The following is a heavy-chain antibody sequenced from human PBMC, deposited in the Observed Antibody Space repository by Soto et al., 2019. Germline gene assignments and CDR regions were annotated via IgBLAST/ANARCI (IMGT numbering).Heavy chain of an antibody. Sequence: SVKVSCKASGGTFSMYCFSWVRQAPGQGPEWIGGIIPILTTPNYAQKFQGRVTIVADESTTTVYMELSSLKFEDTAVYYCATSVGIAPTGEDGMDVWGQGTSVTVSS. J-gene: IGHJ6*02. D-gene: IGHD2-8*02. V-gene: IGHV1-69*13. CDR2: IIPILTTP. CDR1: GGTFSMYC. CDR3: ATSVGIAPTGEDGMDV.